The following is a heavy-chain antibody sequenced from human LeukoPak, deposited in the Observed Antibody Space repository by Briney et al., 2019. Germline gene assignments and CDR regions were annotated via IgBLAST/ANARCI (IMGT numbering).Heavy chain of an antibody. D-gene: IGHD5-12*01. CDR2: ISESSART. V-gene: IGHV3-11*06. CDR1: GLTFSDYY. CDR3: AKFVYGGYLGGLDY. Sequence: PGGSLRLSYVASGLTFSDYYMSWIRQAPGKRLEWISYISESSARTNYADSVKGRFTIPRDNAENSLYLQMNSLRAEDTAVYYCAKFVYGGYLGGLDYWGLGTLVTVSS. J-gene: IGHJ4*02.